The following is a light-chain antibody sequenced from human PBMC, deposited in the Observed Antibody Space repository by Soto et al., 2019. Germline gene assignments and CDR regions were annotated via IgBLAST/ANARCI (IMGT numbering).Light chain of an antibody. Sequence: EIVLTQSPGTLSLSPGERATLSCRASQSVSSTYLAWYQHKLGQAPRLLIYGASSKASGIPDRFSGSGSGTNFFLTISRLEPGDFAVYYCQQYGSSPGPFRQGANGEVK. CDR2: GAS. J-gene: IGKJ1*01. V-gene: IGKV3-20*01. CDR3: QQYGSSPGP. CDR1: QSVSSTY.